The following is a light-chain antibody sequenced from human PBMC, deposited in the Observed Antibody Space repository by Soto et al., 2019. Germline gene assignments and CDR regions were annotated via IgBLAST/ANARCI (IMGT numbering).Light chain of an antibody. CDR2: GAS. CDR3: QQYGSSPIT. Sequence: EIVLTQSPGFLSLSPGERATLSCRASQSVSSSYFSWYQQQPAQAPRLLIYGASSMATGIPERFSGIGSGTDFTLTISRLEPEDFAVYYCQQYGSSPITFGQGTRLEIK. CDR1: QSVSSSY. J-gene: IGKJ5*01. V-gene: IGKV3-20*01.